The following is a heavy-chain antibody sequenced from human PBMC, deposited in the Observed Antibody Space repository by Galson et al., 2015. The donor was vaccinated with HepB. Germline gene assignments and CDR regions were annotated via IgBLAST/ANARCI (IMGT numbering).Heavy chain of an antibody. CDR1: GGTFSSYA. D-gene: IGHD5-24*01. J-gene: IGHJ6*02. CDR2: IIPILGIA. Sequence: SVKVSCKASGGTFSSYAISWVRQAPGQGLEWMGRIIPILGIANYAQKFQGRVTITADKSTSTAYMELSSLRSEDTAVYYCARDPLEMATIYGSTYYYYGMDVWGQGTTVTVSS. V-gene: IGHV1-69*04. CDR3: ARDPLEMATIYGSTYYYYGMDV.